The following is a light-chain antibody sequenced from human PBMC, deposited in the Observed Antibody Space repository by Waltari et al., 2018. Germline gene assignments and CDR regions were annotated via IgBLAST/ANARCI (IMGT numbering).Light chain of an antibody. CDR1: SSNIGNND. Sequence: QSVLTQPPSVSAAPGQRGTISCSGGSSNIGNNDVSWYQQFPGTAPKLLITDNNKRPFGIPDRFSGSKSGTSATLGITGLQTGDEADYYCATWDSRLSVVVFGGGTKVTVL. CDR3: ATWDSRLSVVV. CDR2: DNN. V-gene: IGLV1-51*01. J-gene: IGLJ3*02.